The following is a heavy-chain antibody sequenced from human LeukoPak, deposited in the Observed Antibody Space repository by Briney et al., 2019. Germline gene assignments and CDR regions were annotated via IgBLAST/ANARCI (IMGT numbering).Heavy chain of an antibody. J-gene: IGHJ3*02. CDR3: ARGQRITMVRGVIPDAFDI. Sequence: GGSLRLSCAASGFTFSDNYMSWIRQAPGKGLEWVSYISSSSSYTNYADSVKGRFTISRDNAKNSLYLQMNSLRAEDTAVYHCARGQRITMVRGVIPDAFDIWGQGTMVTVSS. V-gene: IGHV3-11*06. CDR1: GFTFSDNY. CDR2: ISSSSSYT. D-gene: IGHD3-10*01.